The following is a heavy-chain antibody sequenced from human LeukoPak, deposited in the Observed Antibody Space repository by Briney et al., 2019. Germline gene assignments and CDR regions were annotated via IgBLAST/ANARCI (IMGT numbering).Heavy chain of an antibody. CDR2: INTNTGNP. D-gene: IGHD6-13*01. J-gene: IGHJ6*02. CDR3: ARESFSSGWYYYGLDV. Sequence: ASVKVSCKASGYTFTRYAVNWVRQAPGQGLEWMGWINTNTGNPTYAQGFTGRFVFSLDTSVSTAYLRISSLEAEDTAVYHCARESFSSGWYYYGLDVWGQGTTVTVSS. CDR1: GYTFTRYA. V-gene: IGHV7-4-1*02.